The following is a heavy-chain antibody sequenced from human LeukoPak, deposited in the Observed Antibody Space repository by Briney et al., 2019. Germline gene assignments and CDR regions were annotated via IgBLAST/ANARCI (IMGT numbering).Heavy chain of an antibody. Sequence: PSETLSLTCTVSGGSISSYYWSWIRQPPGKGLEWIGYIYYSGSTNYNPSLKSRVTISVDTSKNQFSLKLSSVTAADTAVYYCARGRSAGTYYYYGMDVWGQGTTVTVSS. V-gene: IGHV4-59*01. D-gene: IGHD6-13*01. J-gene: IGHJ6*02. CDR1: GGSISSYY. CDR2: IYYSGST. CDR3: ARGRSAGTYYYYGMDV.